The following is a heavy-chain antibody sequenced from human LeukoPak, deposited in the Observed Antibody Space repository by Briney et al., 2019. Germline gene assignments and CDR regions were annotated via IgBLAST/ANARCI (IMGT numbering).Heavy chain of an antibody. CDR1: GGSISSGSYY. V-gene: IGHV4-61*02. D-gene: IGHD3-10*01. CDR3: ARSRWFGELLFHTYYYYYYMDV. Sequence: SETLSLTCTVSGGSISSGSYYWSWIRQPAGKGLEWIGRIYTSGSTNYNPSLKSRVTISVDTSKNQFSLKLSSVTAADTAVYYCARSRWFGELLFHTYYYYYYMDVWGKGTTVTISS. CDR2: IYTSGST. J-gene: IGHJ6*03.